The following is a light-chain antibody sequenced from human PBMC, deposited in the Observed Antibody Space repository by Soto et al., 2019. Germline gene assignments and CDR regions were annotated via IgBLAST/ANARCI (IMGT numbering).Light chain of an antibody. Sequence: EMGWTQSPGTLSLSPGERATLSCRASQYVSSSYLAWYQQKPGQAPRLLIYAASSRATGIPDRFSGSGSGADFNLTISRLEPEDFAVDYCQQYGSSLWTLGQGTKVEIK. V-gene: IGKV3-20*01. CDR3: QQYGSSLWT. J-gene: IGKJ1*01. CDR1: QYVSSSY. CDR2: AAS.